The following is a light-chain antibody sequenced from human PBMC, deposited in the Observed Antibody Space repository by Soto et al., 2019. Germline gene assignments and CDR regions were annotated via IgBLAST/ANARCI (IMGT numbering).Light chain of an antibody. V-gene: IGLV2-8*01. Sequence: QSALTQPPSASGSPGQSVTISCTGTSSDVGGYNYVSWYQQHPGKAPKLMINEVTKRPSGVPDRFSGSKSGNTASMTVSGLQAEDEADYYCSSRATNAGGDNWVFGGGTKVTVL. CDR3: SSRATNAGGDNWV. CDR2: EVT. J-gene: IGLJ3*02. CDR1: SSDVGGYNY.